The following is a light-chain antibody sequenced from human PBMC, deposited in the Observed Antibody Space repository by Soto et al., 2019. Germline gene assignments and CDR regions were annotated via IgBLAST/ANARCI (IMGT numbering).Light chain of an antibody. CDR1: QSVSSY. CDR3: QQSSNWLT. J-gene: IGKJ4*01. Sequence: EIVLTQSPATLSLSPMERATLSFRASQSVSSYLAWYQQKPGQAPRLLIYDASNRATGIPARFSGSGSGTDFTLTISSLEPEDFAVYYCQQSSNWLTFGGGTKVDI. V-gene: IGKV3-11*01. CDR2: DAS.